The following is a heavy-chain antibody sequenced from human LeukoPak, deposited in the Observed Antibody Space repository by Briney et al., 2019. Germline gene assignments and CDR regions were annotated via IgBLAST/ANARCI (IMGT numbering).Heavy chain of an antibody. D-gene: IGHD6-6*01. Sequence: PSETLSLTCTVSGGSISSYYWSWIRQPPGKGLEWIGYIYYSGSTNYNPSLKSRVTISVDTSKNQFSLKLSSVTAADTAVYYCARSPTSISNPYYFDFWGQGTLVTVSS. CDR2: IYYSGST. CDR3: ARSPTSISNPYYFDF. J-gene: IGHJ4*02. V-gene: IGHV4-59*08. CDR1: GGSISSYY.